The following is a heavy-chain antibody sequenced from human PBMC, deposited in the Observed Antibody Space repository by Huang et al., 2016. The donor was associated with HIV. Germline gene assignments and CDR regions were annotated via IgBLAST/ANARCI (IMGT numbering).Heavy chain of an antibody. CDR2: IYYSGGT. J-gene: IGHJ2*01. V-gene: IGHV4-59*11. D-gene: IGHD2-15*01. Sequence: QVQLQESGPGLVKPSETLSLTCTVSGGSISSHHYSWIRQPPGKGLEWIGIIYYSGGTNYIPALKGRATISLDTSKNHFSLRLRSVTAADTAVYYCARVARGPNWYFDLWGRGTLVTVSS. CDR1: GGSISSHH. CDR3: ARVARGPNWYFDL.